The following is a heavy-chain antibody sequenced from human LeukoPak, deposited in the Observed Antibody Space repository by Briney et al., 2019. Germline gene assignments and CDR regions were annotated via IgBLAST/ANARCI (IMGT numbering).Heavy chain of an antibody. Sequence: ASVKVSCKASGYTVTSYYMHWVRQAPGQGLEWMGILNPSGGSSSYAQKFQGRATLTRATSTSTVYMELSSLRSEDTAVYYCARNLVGATGITYYFDYWGQGTLVTVSS. CDR2: LNPSGGSS. CDR3: ARNLVGATGITYYFDY. D-gene: IGHD1-26*01. J-gene: IGHJ4*02. V-gene: IGHV1-46*01. CDR1: GYTVTSYY.